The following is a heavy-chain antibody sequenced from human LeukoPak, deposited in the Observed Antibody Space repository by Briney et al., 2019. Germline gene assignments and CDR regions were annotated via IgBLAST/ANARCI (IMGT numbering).Heavy chain of an antibody. CDR1: GGSISSYY. CDR2: IYYSGSA. CDR3: ARGVSGSYPDDFDY. V-gene: IGHV4-59*01. D-gene: IGHD3-10*01. Sequence: SETLSLTCTVSGGSISSYYWSWLRQPPGKGLEGFGYIYYSGSANYNPSLKSRVTISVDTSKNQFSLKLSSVTAADTGVYYCARGVSGSYPDDFDYWGQGTLVTVSS. J-gene: IGHJ4*02.